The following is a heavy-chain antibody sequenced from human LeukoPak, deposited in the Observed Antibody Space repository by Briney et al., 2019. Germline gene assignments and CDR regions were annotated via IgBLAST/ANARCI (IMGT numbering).Heavy chain of an antibody. V-gene: IGHV3-7*01. CDR2: IKQDGSEK. CDR3: ARYPQYQLLYRAFDI. D-gene: IGHD2-2*02. Sequence: GGSLRLSCAASGFTFSSYWMSWVRQAPGKGLEWVANIKQDGSEKYYVDSVKGRFTISRDNAKNSLYLQMNSLRAEDTAVYYCARYPQYQLLYRAFDIWGQGTMVTVSS. CDR1: GFTFSSYW. J-gene: IGHJ3*02.